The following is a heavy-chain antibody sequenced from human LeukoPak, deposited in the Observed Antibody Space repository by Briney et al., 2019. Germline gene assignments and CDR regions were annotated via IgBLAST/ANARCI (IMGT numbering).Heavy chain of an antibody. CDR1: GFTFSSYA. CDR3: AKGRSSGWYRNSFDY. D-gene: IGHD6-19*01. Sequence: PGGSLRLSCAASGFTFSSYAMSWVRQAPGKGLEWVSAISGSGGSTYYADSVKGRFTISRDNSKNTLYLQMNSLRAEDTAVYYCAKGRSSGWYRNSFDYWGQGTLVTVSS. J-gene: IGHJ4*02. V-gene: IGHV3-23*01. CDR2: ISGSGGST.